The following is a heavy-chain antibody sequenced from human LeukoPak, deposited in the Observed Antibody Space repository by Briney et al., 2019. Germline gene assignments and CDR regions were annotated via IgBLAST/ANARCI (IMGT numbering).Heavy chain of an antibody. CDR3: ARDWDCSSRTTPGFDP. V-gene: IGHV3-66*01. J-gene: IGHJ5*02. D-gene: IGHD6-13*01. CDR1: GFTVSSNY. Sequence: GGSLRLSCAASGFTVSSNYMSWVRQAPGKGLEWVSVIYSGGSTYYADSVKGRFTISRDNSKNTLYLQMNSLRAEDTAVYYCARDWDCSSRTTPGFDPWGQGTLVTVSS. CDR2: IYSGGST.